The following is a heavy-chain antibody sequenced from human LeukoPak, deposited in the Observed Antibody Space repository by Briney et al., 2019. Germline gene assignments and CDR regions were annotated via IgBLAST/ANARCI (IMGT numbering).Heavy chain of an antibody. Sequence: PGGSLRLSCAASGFTFSNYVMSWVRQAPGKGLEWVSGISDSGGYTYYADSVKGRFTISRDNSKNTLYLQMNSLRAEDTAVYYCARDRDGYYDSSGYYWSGYFDYWGQGTLVTVSS. CDR2: ISDSGGYT. CDR3: ARDRDGYYDSSGYYWSGYFDY. D-gene: IGHD3-22*01. CDR1: GFTFSNYV. V-gene: IGHV3-23*01. J-gene: IGHJ4*02.